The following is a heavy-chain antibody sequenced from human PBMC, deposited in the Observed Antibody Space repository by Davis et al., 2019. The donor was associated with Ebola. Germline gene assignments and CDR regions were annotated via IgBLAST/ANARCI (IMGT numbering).Heavy chain of an antibody. V-gene: IGHV1-2*02. D-gene: IGHD1-7*01. J-gene: IGHJ6*02. CDR1: GYTFTSYG. Sequence: ASVKVSCKASGYTFTSYGISWVRQAPGQGLEWMGWINPNSGGTNYAQKFQGRVTMTRDTSISTAYMELSRLRSDDTAVYYCARSDNWNYGEGYYYGMDVWGQGTTVTVSS. CDR2: INPNSGGT. CDR3: ARSDNWNYGEGYYYGMDV.